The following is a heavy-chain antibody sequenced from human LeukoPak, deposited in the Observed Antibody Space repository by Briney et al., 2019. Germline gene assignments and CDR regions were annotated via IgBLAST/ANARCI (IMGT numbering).Heavy chain of an antibody. CDR3: ARARYSSAIYYYYGMDV. V-gene: IGHV3-30-3*01. D-gene: IGHD6-25*01. CDR1: GFTFSSYA. CDR2: ISYDGSNK. Sequence: GRSLRLSCAASGFTFSSYAMHWVRPAPGKGLEWVGVISYDGSNKYYADSVKGRFTISRGNSKNPLYLQMNSLRAEDTAVYYCARARYSSAIYYYYGMDVWGQGTTVTVSS. J-gene: IGHJ6*02.